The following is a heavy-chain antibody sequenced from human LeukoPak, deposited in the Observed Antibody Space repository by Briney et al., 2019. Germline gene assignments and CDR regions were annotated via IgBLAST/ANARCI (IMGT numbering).Heavy chain of an antibody. J-gene: IGHJ6*02. Sequence: PSQTLSLTCAVSGGSISSGGYSWSWIRQPPGKGLEWIGYIYHSGSTYYNPSLKSRVTISVDRCKNQFSLKLSSVTAADTAVYYCARVLVGYCSGGSCKNYYGMDVWGQGTTVTVSS. CDR3: ARVLVGYCSGGSCKNYYGMDV. CDR1: GGSISSGGYS. V-gene: IGHV4-30-2*01. D-gene: IGHD2-15*01. CDR2: IYHSGST.